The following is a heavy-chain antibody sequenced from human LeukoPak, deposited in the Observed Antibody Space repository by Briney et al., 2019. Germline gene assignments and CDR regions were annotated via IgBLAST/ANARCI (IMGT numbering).Heavy chain of an antibody. CDR1: GGSISSHY. J-gene: IGHJ4*02. D-gene: IGHD3-16*01. CDR3: ATSRRSEGVEY. Sequence: SETLSLTCTVSGGSISSHYWSWIRQPPGKGLEWIGYIYYTGSTNYNPSLKSRVTISMDTSKNQFSLKLSSVTAADTAVYYCATSRRSEGVEYWGQGTLVTVSS. CDR2: IYYTGST. V-gene: IGHV4-59*08.